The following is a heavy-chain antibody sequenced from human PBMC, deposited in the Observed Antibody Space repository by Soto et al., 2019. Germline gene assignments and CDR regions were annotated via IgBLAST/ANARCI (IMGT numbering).Heavy chain of an antibody. CDR2: IYYSGST. J-gene: IGHJ4*02. V-gene: IGHV4-59*01. CDR1: GGSISSYY. Sequence: SETLSLTCTVSGGSISSYYWSWIRQPPGRGLEWIGYIYYSGSTNYNPSLKSRVTISVDTSKNQFSLKLSSVTAADTAVYYCARNYGSGLFDYWGQGTRVTVSS. D-gene: IGHD3-10*01. CDR3: ARNYGSGLFDY.